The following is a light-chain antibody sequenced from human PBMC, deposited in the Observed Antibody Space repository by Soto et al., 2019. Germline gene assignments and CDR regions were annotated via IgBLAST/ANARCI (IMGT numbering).Light chain of an antibody. CDR2: EVS. J-gene: IGLJ3*02. V-gene: IGLV2-14*01. CDR1: SSDVGAYDY. CDR3: SSYAGRDSWR. Sequence: QSALTQPASVSGSPGQSITISCTGTSSDVGAYDYVSWYQQHPGKAPKLMIYEVSDRPPGVSNRFSGSKSGNTASLTISGLQPEDEADYYCSSYAGRDSWRFGGGTKVTVL.